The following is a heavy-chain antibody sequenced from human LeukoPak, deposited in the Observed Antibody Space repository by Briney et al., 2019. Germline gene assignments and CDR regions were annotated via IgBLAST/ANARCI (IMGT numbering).Heavy chain of an antibody. CDR1: GYTFTGYY. Sequence: ASVTVSCKASGYTFTGYYMHWVRQAPGQGLEWMGWINPNSGGTNYAQKFQGRATMTTDTSTSTAYMELRSLRSDDTAVYYCARDQYYDSSGYYYISYMDVWGKGTTVTVSS. CDR3: ARDQYYDSSGYYYISYMDV. V-gene: IGHV1-2*02. D-gene: IGHD3-22*01. J-gene: IGHJ6*03. CDR2: INPNSGGT.